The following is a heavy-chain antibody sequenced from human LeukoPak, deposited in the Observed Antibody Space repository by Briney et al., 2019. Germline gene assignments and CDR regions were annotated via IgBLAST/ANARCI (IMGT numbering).Heavy chain of an antibody. CDR3: ARRLPGSPFDY. CDR1: GGSISSYY. Sequence: SETLSLTCTVSGGSISSYYWSWIRQPPGKGLEWIGYIYYSGSTNYNPSLKSRVTISVDTSKNQFSLKLSSVTAADTAVYYCARRLPGSPFDYWGQGTLDTVSS. V-gene: IGHV4-59*08. J-gene: IGHJ4*02. CDR2: IYYSGST. D-gene: IGHD3-10*01.